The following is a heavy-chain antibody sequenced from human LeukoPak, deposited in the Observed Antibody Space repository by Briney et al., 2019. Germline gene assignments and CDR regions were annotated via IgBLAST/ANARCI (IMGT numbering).Heavy chain of an antibody. J-gene: IGHJ4*02. CDR1: GFTFSSYS. Sequence: GGSLRPSCAAPGFTFSSYSMNWVRQAPGEGLGWVSSISSSSSYIYYADSVKGRFTISRDNAKNSLYLQMNSLRAEDTAVYYCARDTITMAGDFDYWGQGTLVTVSS. CDR2: ISSSSSYI. V-gene: IGHV3-21*01. D-gene: IGHD3-10*02. CDR3: ARDTITMAGDFDY.